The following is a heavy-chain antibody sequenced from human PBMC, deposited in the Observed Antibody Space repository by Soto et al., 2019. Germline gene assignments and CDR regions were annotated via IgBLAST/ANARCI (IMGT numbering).Heavy chain of an antibody. D-gene: IGHD3-3*01. CDR3: ARFGLVTFDC. Sequence: LRLSCAASGFIFNTYSMDWVRQAPGKGLEWVASISPSGSYMYYGDSLKGRFTVSRDNAKNSLYLQMDSLRADDTAIYYCARFGLVTFDCWGQGTLVTVSS. J-gene: IGHJ4*02. CDR2: ISPSGSYM. V-gene: IGHV3-21*01. CDR1: GFIFNTYS.